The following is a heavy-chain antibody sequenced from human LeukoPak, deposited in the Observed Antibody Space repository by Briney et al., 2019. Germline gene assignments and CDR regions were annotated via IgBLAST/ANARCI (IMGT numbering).Heavy chain of an antibody. CDR3: ARGWQQLAPFDY. V-gene: IGHV1-46*01. CDR2: INPSGGST. D-gene: IGHD6-13*01. J-gene: IGHJ4*02. CDR1: GYTFTSYA. Sequence: GASVKVSCKASGYTFTSYAMNWVRQAPGQGLEWMGIINPSGGSTSYAQKFQGRVTMTRDMSTSTVYMELSSLRSEDTAVYYCARGWQQLAPFDYWGQGTLVTVSS.